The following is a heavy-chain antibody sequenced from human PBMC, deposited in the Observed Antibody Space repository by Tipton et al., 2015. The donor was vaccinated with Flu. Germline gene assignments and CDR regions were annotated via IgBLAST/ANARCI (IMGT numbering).Heavy chain of an antibody. V-gene: IGHV4-38-2*01. CDR2: VSRTGST. Sequence: TLSLTCAVSGDSISSDFYWAWIRQFPGKGLEWIGTVSRTGSTIYNPSLKSRVTISIDTSKNQFSLNMRSVTAADMAVYYCARHTGDSVRGVIDCWGQGTLVTVSS. J-gene: IGHJ4*02. CDR3: ARHTGDSVRGVIDC. CDR1: GDSISSDFY. D-gene: IGHD3-10*02.